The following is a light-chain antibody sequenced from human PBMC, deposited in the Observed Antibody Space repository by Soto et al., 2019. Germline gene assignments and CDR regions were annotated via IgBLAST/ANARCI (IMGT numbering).Light chain of an antibody. CDR2: GAS. J-gene: IGKJ4*01. CDR1: QSVSSN. V-gene: IGKV3-15*01. Sequence: EIVMTQSPATLSVSPGERATLSCRASQSVSSNLAWYQQKPGQGPRLLIYGASTRATGIPARFSGSASGTEFTLTISSLQSEDIAVYYCQHYNNWPLTFGGGTRWIS. CDR3: QHYNNWPLT.